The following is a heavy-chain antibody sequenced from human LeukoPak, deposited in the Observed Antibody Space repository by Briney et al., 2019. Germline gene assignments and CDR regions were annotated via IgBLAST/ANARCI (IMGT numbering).Heavy chain of an antibody. V-gene: IGHV4-34*01. CDR1: GVYISSHH. Sequence: PSETLSLTCTVSGVYISSHHWSWIRQPPGKGLEWIGEINHSGSTNYNPSLKSRVTISVDTSKNQFSLKLSSVTAADTAVYYCARGGGYSGYDTWGQGTLVTVSS. CDR2: INHSGST. D-gene: IGHD5-12*01. CDR3: ARGGGYSGYDT. J-gene: IGHJ5*02.